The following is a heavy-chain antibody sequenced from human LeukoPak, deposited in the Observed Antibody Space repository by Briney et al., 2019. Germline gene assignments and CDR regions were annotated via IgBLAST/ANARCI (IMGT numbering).Heavy chain of an antibody. CDR1: GYSFTNYW. V-gene: IGHV5-51*01. Sequence: GESLKISCKGSGYSFTNYWIGWVRQMPGKGLEWMGIIYPGDSDTRYSPSFQGQVTISADKSISTAYLQWRNLKASDTAMYYCALGAYCGGDCYSGAFDIWGQGTMVTVSS. CDR3: ALGAYCGGDCYSGAFDI. D-gene: IGHD2-21*02. CDR2: IYPGDSDT. J-gene: IGHJ3*02.